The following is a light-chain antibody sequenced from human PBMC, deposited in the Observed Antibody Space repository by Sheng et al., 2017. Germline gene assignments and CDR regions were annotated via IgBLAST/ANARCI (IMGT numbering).Light chain of an antibody. Sequence: SYELTQPPSVSVSPGQTASITCSGDKLGEKYACWYQQKPGQSPVLVVLRDTQRPSGIPERFSGSNSGDTATLTISGTQAMDEADYYCQAWDSSAKRVIFGGGTKLTVL. V-gene: IGLV3-1*01. CDR3: QAWDSSAKRVI. CDR1: KLGEKY. J-gene: IGLJ2*01. CDR2: RDT.